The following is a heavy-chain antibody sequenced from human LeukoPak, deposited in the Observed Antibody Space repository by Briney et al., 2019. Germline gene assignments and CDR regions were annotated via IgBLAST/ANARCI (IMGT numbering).Heavy chain of an antibody. V-gene: IGHV4-4*07. CDR1: GGSISNYS. Sequence: SETLSLTCSVSGGSISNYSWSWIRQPAGKGLEWIGRLYISGSTNYNPSLKSRVTMSEDTSKNQFSLKLTSVTAADTAVYYCAMEAPLDAFDIWGQGTLVTVSS. D-gene: IGHD3-3*01. J-gene: IGHJ3*02. CDR3: AMEAPLDAFDI. CDR2: LYISGST.